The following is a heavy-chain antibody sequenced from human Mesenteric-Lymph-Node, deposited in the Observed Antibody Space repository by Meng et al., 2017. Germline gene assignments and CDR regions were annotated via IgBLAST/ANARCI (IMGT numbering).Heavy chain of an antibody. J-gene: IGHJ4*02. V-gene: IGHV4-39*01. Sequence: QLQLQESGPGLVKPSETRSLTCTVAGGSISSTSYSWGWIRQPPGKGPEWIGSIYYSGSNYHNPSLKSRLTISVDTSKSQLALKLSSVTAADTAVYYCARQIFEFGYGGNSPFDYWGQGTLVTVSS. CDR3: ARQIFEFGYGGNSPFDY. CDR1: GGSISSTSYS. D-gene: IGHD4-23*01. CDR2: IYYSGSN.